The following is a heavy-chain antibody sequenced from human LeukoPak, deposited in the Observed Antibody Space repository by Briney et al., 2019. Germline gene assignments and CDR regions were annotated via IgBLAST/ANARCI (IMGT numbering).Heavy chain of an antibody. Sequence: ASVKVSCKASGYTFTSYYMHWVRQAPGQGLEWMGIINPSGGSTSYAQKFQGRVTMTRDMSTSTVYMELSSLRSEDTAVYYCASSPYCSGGSCYYDWGYYFDYWGQGTPVTVSS. CDR2: INPSGGST. CDR3: ASSPYCSGGSCYYDWGYYFDY. V-gene: IGHV1-46*01. D-gene: IGHD2-15*01. J-gene: IGHJ4*02. CDR1: GYTFTSYY.